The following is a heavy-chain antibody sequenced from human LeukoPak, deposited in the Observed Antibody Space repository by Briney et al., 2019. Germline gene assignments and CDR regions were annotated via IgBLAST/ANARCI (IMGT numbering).Heavy chain of an antibody. V-gene: IGHV4-59*08. J-gene: IGHJ6*02. Sequence: SETLSLTCTVSGGSISSYYWSWIRQPPGKGLEWIGYIYYSGSTNYNPSLKSRVTISVDTSKNQFSLKLSSVTAADTAVYYCARSLGKDYYYYGMDVWGQGTTVTVSS. CDR3: ARSLGKDYYYYGMDV. CDR2: IYYSGST. CDR1: GGSISSYY.